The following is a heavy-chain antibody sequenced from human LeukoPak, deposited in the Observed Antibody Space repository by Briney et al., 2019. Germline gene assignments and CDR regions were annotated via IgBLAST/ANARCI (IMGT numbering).Heavy chain of an antibody. Sequence: ASLKVSSVPPGYTFTVYYIHWVRHTPGQGLEWKGWINPNSGGANYAQKFQGRVAMTRDTSISTAYMELSRLRSDDTGVYYCARDLSLGAVQGLFGYVYWGQGTLVTVSS. D-gene: IGHD1-1*01. V-gene: IGHV1-2*02. CDR1: GYTFTVYY. CDR2: INPNSGGA. J-gene: IGHJ4*02. CDR3: ARDLSLGAVQGLFGYVY.